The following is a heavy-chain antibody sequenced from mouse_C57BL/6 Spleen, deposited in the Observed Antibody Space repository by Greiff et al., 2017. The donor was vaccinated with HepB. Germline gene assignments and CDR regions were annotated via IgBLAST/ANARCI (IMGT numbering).Heavy chain of an antibody. J-gene: IGHJ3*01. V-gene: IGHV1-47*01. D-gene: IGHD1-1*01. CDR2: FHPYNDDT. CDR3: ARSNYYGSSSFAY. Sequence: VKLMESGAELVKPGASVKMSCKASGYTFTTYPIEWMKQNHGKSLEWIGNFHPYNDDTKYNEKFKGKATLTVEKSSSTVYLELSRLTSDDSAVYYCARSNYYGSSSFAYWGQGTLVTVSA. CDR1: GYTFTTYP.